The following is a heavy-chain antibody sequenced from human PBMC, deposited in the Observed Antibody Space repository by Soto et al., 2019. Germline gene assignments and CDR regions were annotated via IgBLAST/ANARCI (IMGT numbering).Heavy chain of an antibody. CDR2: IYYSGSS. CDR3: ARGGNTPMAKALFDF. D-gene: IGHD5-18*01. CDR1: GGSISSSSYY. Sequence: SETLSLTCTVSGGSISSSSYYWGWIRQPPGKGLEWIASIYYSGSSYYNPSLKSRVTISVDTSKNQFLLRLSSVTAADTAVYYCARGGNTPMAKALFDFWGQGTLVTVSS. V-gene: IGHV4-39*01. J-gene: IGHJ4*02.